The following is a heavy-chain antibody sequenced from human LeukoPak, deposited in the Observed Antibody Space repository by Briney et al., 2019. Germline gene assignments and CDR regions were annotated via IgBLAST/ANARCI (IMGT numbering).Heavy chain of an antibody. CDR1: GFTFSNYA. CDR2: IRYDGSYK. Sequence: GGSLRLSCAGSGFTFSNYAMTWVRQAAGKGLEWVAVIRYDGSYKYYADSVKGRFTISRENPKNTLYLQMNSLRAEDTGIYYCAKVVQYTASTGTGLDYWGQGTLVTVSS. CDR3: AKVVQYTASTGTGLDY. D-gene: IGHD6-13*01. V-gene: IGHV3-30*02. J-gene: IGHJ4*02.